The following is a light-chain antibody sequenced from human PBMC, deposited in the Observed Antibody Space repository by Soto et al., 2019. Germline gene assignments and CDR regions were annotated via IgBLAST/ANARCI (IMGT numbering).Light chain of an antibody. V-gene: IGLV2-14*03. CDR1: SSDLAIYNY. CDR2: HVT. J-gene: IGLJ1*01. Sequence: QSPLTQPACVSVSPGQSITISSTGTSSDLAIYNYVSWYQQQPGKAPKLMIYHVTNRPSGVSNLFSGSRSGNTASLTISGLQAEDEADSYCSSYTDSSNYVFGTGTKVTVL. CDR3: SSYTDSSNYV.